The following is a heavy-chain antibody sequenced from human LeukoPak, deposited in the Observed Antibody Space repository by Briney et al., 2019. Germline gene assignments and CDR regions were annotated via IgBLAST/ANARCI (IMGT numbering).Heavy chain of an antibody. CDR3: VRHSHYDFELDY. CDR2: IYHSGST. Sequence: SGTLSLTCAVSGGSISGSNWWSWVRQPPGKGLEWIGEIYHSGSTNYNPSLKRRVTISVDPSKNQFSLKLSPVTAADTAVYYCVRHSHYDFELDYWGQGTLVTVSS. V-gene: IGHV4-4*02. J-gene: IGHJ4*02. D-gene: IGHD3-16*01. CDR1: GGSISGSNW.